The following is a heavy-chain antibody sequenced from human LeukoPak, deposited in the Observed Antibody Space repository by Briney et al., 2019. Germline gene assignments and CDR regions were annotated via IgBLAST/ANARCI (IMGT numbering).Heavy chain of an antibody. CDR2: ISGSGGST. CDR1: GITFSGSG. V-gene: IGHV3-23*01. J-gene: IGHJ5*02. CDR3: AKGQTYYYDSSGYYPGWFDP. D-gene: IGHD3-22*01. Sequence: GGSLRLSCAASGITFSGSGMSWVRQAPGKGLEWVSAISGSGGSTYYADSVKGRFTISRDNSKNTLYLQMNSLRAEDTAVYYCAKGQTYYYDSSGYYPGWFDPWGQGTLVTVSS.